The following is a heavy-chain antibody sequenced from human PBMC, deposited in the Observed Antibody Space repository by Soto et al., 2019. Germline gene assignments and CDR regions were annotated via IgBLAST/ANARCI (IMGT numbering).Heavy chain of an antibody. CDR3: ARDRSYGKYYYYYYGMDV. CDR1: GGSISSYY. Sequence: PSETLWLTWTVSGGSISSYYWIWIRQPPGKGLEWIGYMYYSGSTNYNPSLKSRVTISVDTSKNQFSLKLSSVTAADTAVYYCARDRSYGKYYYYYYGMDVWGQGTTVTVSS. J-gene: IGHJ6*02. D-gene: IGHD5-18*01. CDR2: MYYSGST. V-gene: IGHV4-59*01.